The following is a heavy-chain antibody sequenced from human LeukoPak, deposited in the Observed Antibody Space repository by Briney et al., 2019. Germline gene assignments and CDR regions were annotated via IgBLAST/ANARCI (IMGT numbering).Heavy chain of an antibody. CDR2: ISFDGNDK. J-gene: IGHJ6*02. CDR1: GFTLSSYG. Sequence: TGGSLRLSCAASGFTLSSYGMHWVRKAPGTGLEWVAVISFDGNDKYYADSVKGRFTISRDNSKNTLYLQMNSLRAEDTAVYYCAKDLGYSSGWYFYGVDVWGQGTTVTVSS. V-gene: IGHV3-30*18. D-gene: IGHD6-19*01. CDR3: AKDLGYSSGWYFYGVDV.